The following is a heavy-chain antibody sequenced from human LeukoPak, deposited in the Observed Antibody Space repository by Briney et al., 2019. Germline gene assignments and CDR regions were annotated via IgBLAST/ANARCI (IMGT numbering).Heavy chain of an antibody. D-gene: IGHD6-13*01. V-gene: IGHV1-2*02. CDR2: INPNSGGT. Sequence: ASVKVSCKASGYTFTGYYMHWVRQAPGQGLEWMGWINPNSGGTNYAQKFQGRVTMTRDTSISTAYMELSRLRSDDTAVYYCARGSTRYSSSWYSLGNWFDPWGRGTLVTVSS. CDR3: ARGSTRYSSSWYSLGNWFDP. J-gene: IGHJ5*02. CDR1: GYTFTGYY.